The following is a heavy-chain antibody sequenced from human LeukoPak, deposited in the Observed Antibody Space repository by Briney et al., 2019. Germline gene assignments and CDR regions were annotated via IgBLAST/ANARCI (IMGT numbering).Heavy chain of an antibody. Sequence: SETLSLTCTVSGGSISNYYRNWIRQPPGKGLEWIGYVSYSGSTNYNPSLKSRVTISLYTSKNQFSLKLSSVTTADTAVYYCARSGGYSSPLNYWGQGTLVTVSS. CDR1: GGSISNYY. J-gene: IGHJ4*02. CDR2: VSYSGST. CDR3: ARSGGYSSPLNY. V-gene: IGHV4-59*01. D-gene: IGHD6-19*01.